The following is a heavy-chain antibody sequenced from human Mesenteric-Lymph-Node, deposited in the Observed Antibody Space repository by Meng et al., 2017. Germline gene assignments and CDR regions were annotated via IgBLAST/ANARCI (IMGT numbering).Heavy chain of an antibody. J-gene: IGHJ4*02. CDR2: ISSSSSYI. D-gene: IGHD6-13*01. V-gene: IGHV3-21*01. CDR1: GFTFSSYE. CDR3: AREGSSWPLKYYFDY. Sequence: GESLKISCAASGFTFSSYEMNWVRQAPGKGLEWVSSISSSSSYIYYADSVKGRFTISRDNAKNSLYLQMNSLRAEDTAVYYCAREGSSWPLKYYFDYWGQGTLVTVSS.